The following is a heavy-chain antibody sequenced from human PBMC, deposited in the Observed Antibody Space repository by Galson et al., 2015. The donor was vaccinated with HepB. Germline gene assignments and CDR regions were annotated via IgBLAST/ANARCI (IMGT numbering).Heavy chain of an antibody. CDR2: IIPILGIA. V-gene: IGHV1-69*10. CDR1: GGTFSSYA. CDR3: ARWLMDCSSTSCYSFYYYYMDV. J-gene: IGHJ6*03. Sequence: SVKVSCKASGGTFSSYAISWVRQAPGQGLEWMGGIIPILGIANYAQKFQGRVTITADKSTSTAYMELSSLRSEDTAVYYCARWLMDCSSTSCYSFYYYYMDVWGKGTTVTVSS. D-gene: IGHD2-2*01.